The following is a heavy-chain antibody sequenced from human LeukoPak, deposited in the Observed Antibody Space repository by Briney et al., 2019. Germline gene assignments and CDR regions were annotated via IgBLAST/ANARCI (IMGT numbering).Heavy chain of an antibody. CDR1: GGTFSSYA. V-gene: IGHV1-69*05. CDR2: IIPIFGTA. J-gene: IGHJ4*02. Sequence: AVKVSCKASGGTFSSYAISWVRQAPGQGLEWMGGIIPIFGTANYAQKFQGRVTITTDESTSTAYMELSSLRSEDTAVYYCARPLPGIAAAAVNPFGYWGQGTLVTVSS. D-gene: IGHD6-13*01. CDR3: ARPLPGIAAAAVNPFGY.